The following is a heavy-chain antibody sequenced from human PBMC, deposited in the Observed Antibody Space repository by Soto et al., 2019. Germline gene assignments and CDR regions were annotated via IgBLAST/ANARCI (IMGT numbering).Heavy chain of an antibody. Sequence: QVHLVQSGGGLVKPGGSLRLSCEASGLSFRDFYMAWIRQAPGKGLEWVAFIGPSDTGIYYAESVKGRFTISRDNAKDSLFLQMKSLKGEDTAIYYCARDLTAFGVASRFDPWGQGTLVTVSS. J-gene: IGHJ5*02. CDR1: GLSFRDFY. V-gene: IGHV3-11*01. CDR2: IGPSDTGI. D-gene: IGHD2-21*01. CDR3: ARDLTAFGVASRFDP.